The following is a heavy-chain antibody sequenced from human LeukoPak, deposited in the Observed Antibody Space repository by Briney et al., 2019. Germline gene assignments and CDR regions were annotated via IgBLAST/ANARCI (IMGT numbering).Heavy chain of an antibody. Sequence: GESLQISCKGSGYSLTSYWIGWVRQMPGKGLEWMGIIHPGDSDTRYSPSFQGQVTISAHKSISTAYLQWSSLQASDTAMYYCARRQQLPIGGDYLATWAQGPLVTVPP. CDR1: GYSLTSYW. V-gene: IGHV5-51*01. J-gene: IGHJ4*02. D-gene: IGHD6-13*01. CDR2: IHPGDSDT. CDR3: ARRQQLPIGGDYLAT.